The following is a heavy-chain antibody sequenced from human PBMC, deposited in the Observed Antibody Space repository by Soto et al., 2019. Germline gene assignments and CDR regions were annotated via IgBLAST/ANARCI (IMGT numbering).Heavy chain of an antibody. CDR2: INAGNGNT. CDR1: GYILTGYA. V-gene: IGHV1-3*05. J-gene: IGHJ4*02. CDR3: ARAVAVPASCDY. D-gene: IGHD6-19*01. Sequence: QVQLVQSGAEEKKPGASVKVSCKASGYILTGYAIHWVRQAPGQRLEWMGWINAGNGNTKYSQKFQGRVTITRDRSAGSAYLELSSLRSEDTAVYYCARAVAVPASCDYWGQGTLVTVSS.